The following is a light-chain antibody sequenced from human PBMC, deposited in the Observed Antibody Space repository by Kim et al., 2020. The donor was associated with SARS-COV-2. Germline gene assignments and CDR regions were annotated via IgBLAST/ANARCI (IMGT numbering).Light chain of an antibody. CDR2: AAS. Sequence: ASVRDRVTITCRASQNINSYLDWDQQKPGKAPNLLIYAASSLRSGVPSRFSGGGSGTDFTLTISSLQPEDFATYYCQQSYSTLALTFGRETKLEIK. V-gene: IGKV1-39*01. CDR3: QQSYSTLALT. CDR1: QNINSY. J-gene: IGKJ4*01.